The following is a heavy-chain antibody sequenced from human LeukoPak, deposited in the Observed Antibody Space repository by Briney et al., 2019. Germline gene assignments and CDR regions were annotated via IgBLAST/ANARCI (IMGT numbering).Heavy chain of an antibody. CDR2: ISYDGSNK. J-gene: IGHJ4*02. D-gene: IGHD4-17*01. Sequence: GGSLRLSCAASGFIFSDCAMSWVRQAPGKGLEWVAVISYDGSNKYYADSVKGRFTISRDNSKNTLYLQMNSLRAEDTAVYYCARDPSTYGDYADYWGQGTLVTVSS. CDR3: ARDPSTYGDYADY. V-gene: IGHV3-30-3*01. CDR1: GFIFSDCA.